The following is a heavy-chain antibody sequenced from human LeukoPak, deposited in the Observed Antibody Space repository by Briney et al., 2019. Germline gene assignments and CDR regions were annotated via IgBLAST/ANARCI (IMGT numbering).Heavy chain of an antibody. CDR2: IYTSGST. Sequence: SETLSLTCTVSGGSISSYYWSWIRQPAGKGLEWIGRIYTSGSTNYNPSLKSRVTMSVDTSKNQFSLKLSSVTAADTAVYYCARAATPRPYDSLYYMDVWGKGTTVTISS. D-gene: IGHD3-3*01. CDR3: ARAATPRPYDSLYYMDV. V-gene: IGHV4-4*07. CDR1: GGSISSYY. J-gene: IGHJ6*03.